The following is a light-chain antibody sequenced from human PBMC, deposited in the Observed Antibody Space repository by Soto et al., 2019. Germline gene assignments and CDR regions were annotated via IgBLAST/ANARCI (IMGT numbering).Light chain of an antibody. CDR2: DAS. V-gene: IGKV3-11*01. J-gene: IGKJ5*01. CDR3: QKYNSAPLT. Sequence: EIVLTQSPATLSLSPGERATLSCGASHSVSSYLAWYQQKPDQAPRLLIYDASNRATGIPARFSGSGSGTDFTLTISSLEPEDVATYYCQKYNSAPLTFGQGTRLEI. CDR1: HSVSSY.